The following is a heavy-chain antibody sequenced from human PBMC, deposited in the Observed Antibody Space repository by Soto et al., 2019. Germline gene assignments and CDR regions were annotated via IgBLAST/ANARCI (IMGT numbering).Heavy chain of an antibody. J-gene: IGHJ4*02. CDR1: GGSISSYY. CDR3: ARERDHCGGDCPFDY. D-gene: IGHD2-21*02. Sequence: QVQLQESGPGLVKPSETLSLTCTVSGGSISSYYWSWIRQPPGKGLEWIGYIYYSGSTNYNPSLKSRVPISVDTSKNQFSLKLSSVTAADTAVYYCARERDHCGGDCPFDYWGQGTLVTVSS. CDR2: IYYSGST. V-gene: IGHV4-59*01.